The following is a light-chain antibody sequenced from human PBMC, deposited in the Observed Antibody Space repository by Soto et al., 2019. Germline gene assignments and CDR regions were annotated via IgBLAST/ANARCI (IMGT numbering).Light chain of an antibody. CDR1: QSISSN. CDR2: GAS. J-gene: IGKJ1*01. Sequence: EIVMTQSPATLSVSPGGRATLSCRASQSISSNLAWYQQKPGQAPRFLIYGASTRATGIPARFSGSGSGTEFTLTISSLQSEDFAVYYCHHYNNWPRTFGQGTKVDI. CDR3: HHYNNWPRT. V-gene: IGKV3-15*01.